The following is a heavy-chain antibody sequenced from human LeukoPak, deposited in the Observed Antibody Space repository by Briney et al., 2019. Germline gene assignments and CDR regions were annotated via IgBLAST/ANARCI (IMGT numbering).Heavy chain of an antibody. CDR3: ATARDLTYYFDY. Sequence: ASVKVSCKVSGYTLTELSMHWGRQAPGKGLEGRGGFDPEDGETIYAQKFQGRVTMTEDTSTDTAYMELSSLRSEDTAVYYCATARDLTYYFDYWGQGTLVTVSS. CDR1: GYTLTELS. CDR2: FDPEDGET. J-gene: IGHJ4*02. V-gene: IGHV1-24*01.